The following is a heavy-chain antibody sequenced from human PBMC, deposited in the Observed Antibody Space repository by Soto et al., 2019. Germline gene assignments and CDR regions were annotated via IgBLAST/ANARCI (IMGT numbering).Heavy chain of an antibody. J-gene: IGHJ6*02. Sequence: SETLPLTCTVAGGSIVSYYGSWIRKPPGKGLEWIGYIYYSVSTNYNPPLKSRVTISVDTAKNQFSLKLSSVTAADTAVYYCARDVLLWFGEVYYYYGMDVWGQGTTVTVSS. CDR1: GGSIVSYY. D-gene: IGHD3-10*01. CDR2: IYYSVST. CDR3: ARDVLLWFGEVYYYYGMDV. V-gene: IGHV4-59*01.